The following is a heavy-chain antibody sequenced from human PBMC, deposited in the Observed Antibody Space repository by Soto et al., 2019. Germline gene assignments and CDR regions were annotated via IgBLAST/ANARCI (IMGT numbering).Heavy chain of an antibody. V-gene: IGHV3-74*01. Sequence: EVQLVESGGGLVQPGGSLRLSCAASXFXFXXYWMHWVRQVXGKGLVWVSRINSDGSTTSYADSVKGRFTISRDNAKNTLFLQMNXLXAXXXXXXXXXXXXXXLLAWGQGTLVTVSS. CDR2: INSDGSTT. CDR1: XFXFXXYW. J-gene: IGHJ5*02. CDR3: XXXXXXLLA.